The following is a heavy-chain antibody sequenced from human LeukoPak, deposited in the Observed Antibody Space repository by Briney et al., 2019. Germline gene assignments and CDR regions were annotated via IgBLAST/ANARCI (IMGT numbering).Heavy chain of an antibody. CDR1: GFTFSQYW. Sequence: GGSLRLSCAASGFTFSQYWMSWFRQTPGKGLEWVAHIDKDGSQKNYVDSVKGRFSISRDNSKNSVYLQMNSLRGEDTGVYYCAKDTYGPDDYWGQGTLVTVFS. CDR3: AKDTYGPDDY. CDR2: IDKDGSQK. V-gene: IGHV3-7*04. J-gene: IGHJ4*02. D-gene: IGHD1-14*01.